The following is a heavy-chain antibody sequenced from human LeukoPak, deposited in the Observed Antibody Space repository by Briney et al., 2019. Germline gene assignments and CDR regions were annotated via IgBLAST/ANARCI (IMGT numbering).Heavy chain of an antibody. J-gene: IGHJ4*02. V-gene: IGHV3-43*01. CDR3: AKEEGYSQYYFDY. D-gene: IGHD1-1*01. CDR2: ISWDGGST. CDR1: GFTFDDYT. Sequence: LAGGSLRLSCAASGFTFDDYTMHWVRQAPGKGLEWVSLISWDGGSTYYADSVKGRFTISRDNSKNSLYLQMNSLRTEDTALYYCAKEEGYSQYYFDYWGKGTLVTVSS.